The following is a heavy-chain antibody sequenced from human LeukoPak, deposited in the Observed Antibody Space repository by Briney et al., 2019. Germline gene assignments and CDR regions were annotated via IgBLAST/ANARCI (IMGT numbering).Heavy chain of an antibody. CDR1: GGSISSNY. Sequence: SETLSLTCTVSGGSISSNYWSWIRQPAGKGLEWIGRIHTSGSTNYSPSLKSRVTLSVDTSRNQFSLRLSSVTAADTAVYYCARDGRGYASSWYFDLWGQGTLVTVSS. CDR3: ARDGRGYASSWYFDL. V-gene: IGHV4-4*07. J-gene: IGHJ4*02. D-gene: IGHD6-13*01. CDR2: IHTSGST.